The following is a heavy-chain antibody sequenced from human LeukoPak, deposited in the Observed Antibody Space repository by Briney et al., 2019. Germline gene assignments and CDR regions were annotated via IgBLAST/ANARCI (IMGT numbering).Heavy chain of an antibody. CDR1: GASTSGSY. CDR3: APRPADGCWYGVFDF. D-gene: IGHD6-13*01. CDR2: TYSTAST. Sequence: SETLSLTCSVSGASTSGSYCRRPPQAPGKAPECIGYTYSTASTNYTPSLHSPMTLSLDASQYHFSLKSLSVTASFTAVYSRAPRPADGCWYGVFDFWSRGTLVTVSS. J-gene: IGHJ4*01. V-gene: IGHV4-4*09.